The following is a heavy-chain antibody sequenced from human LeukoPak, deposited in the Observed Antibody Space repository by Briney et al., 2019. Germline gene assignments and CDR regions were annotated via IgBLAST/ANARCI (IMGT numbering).Heavy chain of an antibody. V-gene: IGHV4-4*07. J-gene: IGHJ6*03. CDR2: IHNSGST. CDR1: GGSISSYY. CDR3: ARSSEGRYYYDSSGFSYYYYYMDV. D-gene: IGHD3-22*01. Sequence: SETLSLTCTVSGGSISSYYWSWIRQPAGKGLEWIGRIHNSGSTNYNPSLKSRVTISVDTSKDQFSLNLSSVTAADTAVYYCARSSEGRYYYDSSGFSYYYYYMDVWGKGTTVTISS.